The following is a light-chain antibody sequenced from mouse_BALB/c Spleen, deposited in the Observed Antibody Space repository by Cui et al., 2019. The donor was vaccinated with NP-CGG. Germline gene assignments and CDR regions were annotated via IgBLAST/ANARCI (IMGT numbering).Light chain of an antibody. CDR1: TGAVTTNNY. CDR3: ALWYSNHWV. J-gene: IGLJ1*01. CDR2: GTN. Sequence: QAVVTQDSALTTSPGETVTLTCRSSTGAVTTNNYANWVQEKPDHLFTGLIGGTNNRPPGVPARFSGSLIGDKAALTIPGAQTEDEAIYFCALWYSNHWVFGGGTKLTVL. V-gene: IGLV1*01.